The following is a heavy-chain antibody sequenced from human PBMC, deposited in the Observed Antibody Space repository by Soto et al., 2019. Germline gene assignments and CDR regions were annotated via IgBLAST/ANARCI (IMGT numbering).Heavy chain of an antibody. CDR1: GGSISKFY. J-gene: IGHJ5*02. CDR2: VYATGTT. CDR3: VRDGSKSLRDWFDP. V-gene: IGHV4-4*07. Sequence: SETLSLTCNVSGGSISKFYWAWIRKTAGNGLEWMGRVYATGTTDYNPSLRSRVAMSVDISKKTFSLRLRSVTGADSGVYYCVRDGSKSLRDWFDPWGQGILVTVS.